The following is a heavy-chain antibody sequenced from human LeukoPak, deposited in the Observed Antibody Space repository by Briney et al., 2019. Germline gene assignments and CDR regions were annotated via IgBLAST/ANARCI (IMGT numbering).Heavy chain of an antibody. CDR2: ISSSSSYI. Sequence: PGGSLRLSCAASGFTFSSYSMNWVRQAPGKGLEWVSSISSSSSYIYYADSVKGRFTISRDNAKHSLYLQMNSLIAEDTAVYYCARDDEWELLPFDYWGQGTLVTVSS. CDR3: ARDDEWELLPFDY. CDR1: GFTFSSYS. J-gene: IGHJ4*02. V-gene: IGHV3-21*01. D-gene: IGHD1-26*01.